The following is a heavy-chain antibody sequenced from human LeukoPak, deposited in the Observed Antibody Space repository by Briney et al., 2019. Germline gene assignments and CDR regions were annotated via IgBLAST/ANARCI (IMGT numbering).Heavy chain of an antibody. J-gene: IGHJ3*02. CDR3: ASVVTASNAFDI. V-gene: IGHV1-69*13. CDR2: IIPIFGTA. CDR1: GYTFTGYY. Sequence: ASVKVSCKASGYTFTGYYMHWVRQAPGQGLEWMGGIIPIFGTANYAQKFQGRVTITADESTSTAYMELSSLRSEDTAVYYCASVVTASNAFDIWGQGTMVTVSS. D-gene: IGHD2-21*02.